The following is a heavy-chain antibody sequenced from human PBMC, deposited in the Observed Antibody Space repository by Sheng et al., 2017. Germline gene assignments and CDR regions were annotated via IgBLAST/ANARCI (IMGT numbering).Heavy chain of an antibody. D-gene: IGHD4-4*01. CDR1: GGSISSSSYY. CDR3: ARHGDTVTPYYYYYYMDV. J-gene: IGHJ6*03. Sequence: QLQLQESGPGLVKPSETLSLTCTVSGGSISSSSYYWGWIRQPPGKGLEWIGSIYYSGSTYYNPSLKSRVTISVDTSKNQFSLKLSSVTAADTAVYYCARHGDTVTPYYYYYYMDVWGKGTTVTVSS. V-gene: IGHV4-39*01. CDR2: IYYSGST.